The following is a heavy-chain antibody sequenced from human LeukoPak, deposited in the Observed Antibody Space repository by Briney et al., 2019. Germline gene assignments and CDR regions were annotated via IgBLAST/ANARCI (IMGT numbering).Heavy chain of an antibody. CDR2: ISSSSSYI. CDR1: GFTFSSYS. J-gene: IGHJ3*02. D-gene: IGHD1-26*01. CDR3: ATSEVGATVRPDAFDI. V-gene: IGHV3-21*01. Sequence: GGSLRLSCAASGFTFSSYSMNWVRQAPGKGLEWGSSISSSSSYIYYADSVKGRFTISRDNAKNSLYLQMNSLRAEDTAVYYCATSEVGATVRPDAFDIWGQGTMVTVSS.